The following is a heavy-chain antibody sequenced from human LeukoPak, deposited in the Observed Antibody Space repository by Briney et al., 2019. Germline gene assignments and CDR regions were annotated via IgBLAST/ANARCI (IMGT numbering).Heavy chain of an antibody. CDR2: VSADVRST. CDR1: GFTFSTYW. V-gene: IGHV3-74*01. D-gene: IGHD2-2*01. CDR3: ARGPISSNPGT. Sequence: PGGSLRLSCAASGFTFSTYWMHWVRQAPGKGLVWVSRVSADVRSTTYADSVKGRFTISRDNAKNTLYLQMNSLRAEDTAIYYCARGPISSNPGTWGQGTLVTVSS. J-gene: IGHJ5*02.